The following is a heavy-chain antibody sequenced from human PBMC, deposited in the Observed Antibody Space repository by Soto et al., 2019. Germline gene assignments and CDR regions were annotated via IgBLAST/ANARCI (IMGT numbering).Heavy chain of an antibody. D-gene: IGHD6-6*01. Sequence: LSETLSLTCTASGGSISSYYWSWIGQPPGKGLEWIGYIYYSGSTNYNPSLESRVTISVDTSKNQFSLKLSSVTAADTAVYYCARVIARARSNWFDPGGQGTLVTVSS. CDR2: IYYSGST. CDR1: GGSISSYY. V-gene: IGHV4-59*01. J-gene: IGHJ5*02. CDR3: ARVIARARSNWFDP.